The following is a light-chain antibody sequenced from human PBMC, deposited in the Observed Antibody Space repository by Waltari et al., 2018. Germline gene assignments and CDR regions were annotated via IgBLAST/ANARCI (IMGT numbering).Light chain of an antibody. J-gene: IGLJ2*01. Sequence: QSALTQPASVSGSPGQSITIPCTGTSSAVGAYNYVSWYQQHPGKAPKLMIYDVNNRPSGVSNRFSGSKSGNTASLTISGLQAEDEADYYCSSYTTTTSLVFGGGTKLTVL. CDR1: SSAVGAYNY. CDR3: SSYTTTTSLV. CDR2: DVN. V-gene: IGLV2-14*03.